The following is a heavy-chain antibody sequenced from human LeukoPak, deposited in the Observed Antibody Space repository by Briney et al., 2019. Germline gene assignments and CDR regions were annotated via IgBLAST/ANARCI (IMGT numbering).Heavy chain of an antibody. D-gene: IGHD6-19*01. CDR2: TYYRSRWYN. V-gene: IGHV6-1*01. CDR3: ARESSGRFNWFDP. Sequence: SQTLSLTCAISGDRVSTNSAAWNWIRQSPSRGLEWLGRTYYRSRWYNDYAISMKSRISIKPDTSKYQFSLQLNSVTPEDTAVYFCARESSGRFNWFDPWGQGTLVTVSS. CDR1: GDRVSTNSAA. J-gene: IGHJ5*02.